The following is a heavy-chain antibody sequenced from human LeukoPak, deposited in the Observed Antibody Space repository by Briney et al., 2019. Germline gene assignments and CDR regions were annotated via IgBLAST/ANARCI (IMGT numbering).Heavy chain of an antibody. V-gene: IGHV6-1*01. D-gene: IGHD6-13*01. CDR2: TYYRSKWYN. CDR1: GDSVSSRSAA. J-gene: IGHJ5*02. Sequence: SQTLSLTCAISGDSVSSRSAAWNWIRQSPSRGLEWLGRTYYRSKWYNDYAVSVKGRITINPDTSKNQFSLQLNSVTPDDTAIYYCARDLCCAAAGNTAWFDPWGQGTLVTVSS. CDR3: ARDLCCAAAGNTAWFDP.